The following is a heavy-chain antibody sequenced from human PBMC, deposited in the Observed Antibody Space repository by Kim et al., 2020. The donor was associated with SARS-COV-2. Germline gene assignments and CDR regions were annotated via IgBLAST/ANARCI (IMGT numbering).Heavy chain of an antibody. D-gene: IGHD1-1*01. CDR2: IRSKANSYAT. V-gene: IGHV3-73*01. CDR1: GFTFSGSA. CDR3: TRHIQKKLLDSAYYYYGMDV. Sequence: GGSLRLSCAASGFTFSGSAMHWVRQASGKGLEWVGRIRSKANSYATAYAASVKGRFTISRDDSKNTAYLQMNSLKTEDTAVYYCTRHIQKKLLDSAYYYYGMDVWGQGTTVTVSS. J-gene: IGHJ6*02.